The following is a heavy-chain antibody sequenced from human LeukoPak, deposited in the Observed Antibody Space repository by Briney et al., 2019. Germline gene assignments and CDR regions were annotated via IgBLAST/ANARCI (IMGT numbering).Heavy chain of an antibody. V-gene: IGHV3-23*01. Sequence: PGGTLRLSCAASGFTFSSYGMSWVRQAPGKGLEWVSAISGSGGSTYYADSVKGRFTISRDNSKNTLYLQMNSLRAEDTAVYYCAKDLRYYDSSGQSDYWGQGTLVTVSS. CDR1: GFTFSSYG. CDR3: AKDLRYYDSSGQSDY. D-gene: IGHD3-22*01. J-gene: IGHJ4*02. CDR2: ISGSGGST.